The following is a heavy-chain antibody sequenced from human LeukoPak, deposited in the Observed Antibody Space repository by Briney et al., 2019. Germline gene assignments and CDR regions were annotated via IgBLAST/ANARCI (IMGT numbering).Heavy chain of an antibody. D-gene: IGHD3-10*01. CDR1: GYTFTSYY. J-gene: IGHJ4*02. V-gene: IGHV1-2*02. CDR3: ARGSYYYGSGSYLRFDY. Sequence: ASVKVSCKASGYTFTSYYMHWVRQAPGQGLEWMGWINPNSGGTNYAQKFQGRVTMTRDTSISTAYMELSRLRSDDTAVYYCARGSYYYGSGSYLRFDYWGQGTLVTVSS. CDR2: INPNSGGT.